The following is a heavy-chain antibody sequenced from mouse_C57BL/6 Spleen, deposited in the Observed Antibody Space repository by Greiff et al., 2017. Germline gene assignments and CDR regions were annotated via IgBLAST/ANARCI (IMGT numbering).Heavy chain of an antibody. D-gene: IGHD2-1*01. CDR3: ARGRNGNYVDAMDY. CDR2: IYPGSGNT. CDR1: GYSFTSYY. Sequence: VQRVESGPELVKPGASVKISCKASGYSFTSYYIHWVKQRPGQGLAWIGWIYPGSGNTKYNEKFKGKATLTADTSSSTAYMLLSSLTSEDSAVYYCARGRNGNYVDAMDYWGQGTSVTVSS. J-gene: IGHJ4*01. V-gene: IGHV1-66*01.